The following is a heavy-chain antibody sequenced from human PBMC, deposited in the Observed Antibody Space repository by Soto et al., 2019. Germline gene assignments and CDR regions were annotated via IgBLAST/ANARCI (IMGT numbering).Heavy chain of an antibody. CDR2: ISGGGDST. CDR3: AKDLLTGYYTEFDY. J-gene: IGHJ4*02. CDR1: GFTFSDYA. D-gene: IGHD3-9*01. Sequence: EVQLLESGGDLVQPGGSLRLACAASGFTFSDYAMSWVRQAPGKGLEWVSAISGGGDSTYYADSVKGRFTISRDNSNNILYLQMNSLRAEDTALYYCAKDLLTGYYTEFDYWGPGTLVTVSS. V-gene: IGHV3-23*01.